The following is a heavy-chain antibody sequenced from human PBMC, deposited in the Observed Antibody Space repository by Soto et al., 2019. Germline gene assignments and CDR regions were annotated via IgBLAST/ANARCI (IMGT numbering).Heavy chain of an antibody. Sequence: QVQLVQSGAEVKKPGSSVKVSCKASGGTFSSYTISWVRQAPGQGLEWMGRIIPILGIANYAQKFQGRVTITADKSTSTAYMELSSRGSEDTAVYSCARVLSCRGGSCNWFDPWGQGTLVTVSS. CDR2: IIPILGIA. J-gene: IGHJ5*02. V-gene: IGHV1-69*02. CDR1: GGTFSSYT. D-gene: IGHD2-15*01. CDR3: ARVLSCRGGSCNWFDP.